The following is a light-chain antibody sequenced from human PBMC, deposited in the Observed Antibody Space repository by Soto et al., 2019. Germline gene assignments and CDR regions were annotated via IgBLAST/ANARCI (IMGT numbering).Light chain of an antibody. CDR3: SSYTTSSTYV. CDR2: DVS. V-gene: IGLV2-14*01. J-gene: IGLJ1*01. Sequence: QSVLTPPASVSGYPGQSITISCTGASSDVGAYNYVAWCQQHPGKGPRLLIYDVSNRPSGFSSRFSGSKSGNTASLTISGLRAEDEADYFCSSYTTSSTYVFGTG. CDR1: SSDVGAYNY.